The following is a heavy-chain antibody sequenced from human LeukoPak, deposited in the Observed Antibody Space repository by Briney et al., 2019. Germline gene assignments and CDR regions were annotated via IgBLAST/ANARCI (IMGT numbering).Heavy chain of an antibody. Sequence: ASVKVSCKASGGTFSSYAISWVRQAPGQGLEWMGWMNPNSGNTGYAQKFQGRVTMTMNTSISTAYMELSSLRSEDAAVYYCARTQRRGYSYGLLTDFDYWGQGTLVTVSS. D-gene: IGHD5-18*01. V-gene: IGHV1-8*02. CDR3: ARTQRRGYSYGLLTDFDY. CDR1: GGTFSSYA. J-gene: IGHJ4*02. CDR2: MNPNSGNT.